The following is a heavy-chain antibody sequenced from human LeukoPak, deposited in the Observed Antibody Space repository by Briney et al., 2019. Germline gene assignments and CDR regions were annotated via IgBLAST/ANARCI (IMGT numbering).Heavy chain of an antibody. V-gene: IGHV3-53*01. CDR3: ARGHPAHLDY. J-gene: IGHJ4*02. CDR1: GFTFSSYA. CDR2: IYSGGST. Sequence: GGSLRLSCAASGFTFSSYAMNWVRQAPGKGLEWVSVIYSGGSTYYADSVKGRFTISRDNSKNTLYLQMNSLRAEDTAVYYCARGHPAHLDYWGQGTLVTVSS.